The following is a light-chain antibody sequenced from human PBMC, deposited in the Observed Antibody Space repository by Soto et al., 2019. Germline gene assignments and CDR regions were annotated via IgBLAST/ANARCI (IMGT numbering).Light chain of an antibody. CDR2: KVS. CDR3: QQFNSYPLA. V-gene: IGKV2-30*01. CDR1: QSLVYSDGNTY. Sequence: DVVMTQSPLSLPVTLGQPASISCRSSQSLVYSDGNTYLNWLQQRPGQSPRRLIYKVSNRDSGVPDRFSGSGSGTDFTLTISSLQPEDFATYYCQQFNSYPLAFGPGTKVDIK. J-gene: IGKJ3*01.